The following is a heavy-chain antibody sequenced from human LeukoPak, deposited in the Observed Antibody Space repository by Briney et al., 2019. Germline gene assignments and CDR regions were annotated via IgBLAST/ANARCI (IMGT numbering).Heavy chain of an antibody. D-gene: IGHD3-22*01. J-gene: IGHJ4*02. CDR1: GFTFSSYA. V-gene: IGHV3-23*01. CDR3: AKVRYYDSSGYPENFDY. Sequence: GGSLRLSCAASGFTFSSYAMSWVRRAPGKGLEWVSAISGSGGSTYYADSVKGRFTISRDNSKNTLYLQMNSLRAEDTAVYYCAKVRYYDSSGYPENFDYWGQGTLVTVSS. CDR2: ISGSGGST.